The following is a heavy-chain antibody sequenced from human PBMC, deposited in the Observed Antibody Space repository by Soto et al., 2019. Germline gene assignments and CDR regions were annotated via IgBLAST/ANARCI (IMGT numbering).Heavy chain of an antibody. Sequence: NPSEPLSLTCTVSCGSISSYYWSWIRQPPGKGLEWIGYIYYSGSTNYNPSLKSRVTISVDTSKNQFSLKLSSVTAADTAVYYCARVWGYWSSTSCYTGSGFAYWGQGILVTV. CDR1: CGSISSYY. CDR3: ARVWGYWSSTSCYTGSGFAY. CDR2: IYYSGST. J-gene: IGHJ4*02. V-gene: IGHV4-59*01. D-gene: IGHD2-2*02.